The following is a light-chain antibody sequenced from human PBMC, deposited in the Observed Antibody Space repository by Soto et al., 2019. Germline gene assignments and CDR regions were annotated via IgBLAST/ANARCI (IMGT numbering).Light chain of an antibody. CDR2: LTY. Sequence: DIQMTQSPSSLSASVGDRVTITCRASQGIGNAVGWYQQKPGKSPKRLIYLTYSLQTGVPSRFSGSGSGTEFSLTISSLQPEDSATYFCLQHNSYPRTFGQGTKVDIK. CDR3: LQHNSYPRT. J-gene: IGKJ1*01. CDR1: QGIGNA. V-gene: IGKV1-17*01.